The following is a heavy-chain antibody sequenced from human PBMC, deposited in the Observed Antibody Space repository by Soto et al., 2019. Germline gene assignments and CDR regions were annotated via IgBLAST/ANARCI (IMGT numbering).Heavy chain of an antibody. D-gene: IGHD2-15*01. CDR3: ARRRVEAERATPDNWLAP. CDR2: IAYTGST. V-gene: IGHV4-59*08. J-gene: IGHJ5*02. Sequence: QVQLQESGPGLVKPSETLSLTCIVSGDSISSYHWNWLRQPPGKGLEWIGRIAYTGSTIYSPSLKNRVTISVDTSKTQFSLQLSSVTAADTAVYFCARRRVEAERATPDNWLAPWCQGTLFTVAS. CDR1: GDSISSYH.